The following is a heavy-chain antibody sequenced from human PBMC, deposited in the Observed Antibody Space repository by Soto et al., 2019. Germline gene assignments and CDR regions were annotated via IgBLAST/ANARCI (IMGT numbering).Heavy chain of an antibody. CDR2: INAGNGNT. Sequence: QVQLVQSGAEEKKPGASVKVSCKASGYTFTSYAMHWVRPAAGQRLEWMGWINAGNGNTRYSQKFQGRVTITRDTSASTSYMELSSLRSEDTAVYFCARRAVAGYDTMYHYFDYWGQGTLVTVSS. D-gene: IGHD6-19*01. CDR1: GYTFTSYA. J-gene: IGHJ4*02. CDR3: ARRAVAGYDTMYHYFDY. V-gene: IGHV1-3*05.